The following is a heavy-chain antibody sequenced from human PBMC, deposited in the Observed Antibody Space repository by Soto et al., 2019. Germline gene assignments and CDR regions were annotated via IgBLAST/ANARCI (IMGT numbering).Heavy chain of an antibody. V-gene: IGHV4-31*11. CDR1: CGSISRGGFS. J-gene: IGHJ4*02. CDR2: ISYRGIT. D-gene: IGHD3-16*01. CDR3: ARSVRLGDLALGY. Sequence: TLSLSCAVSCGSISRGGFSLSSVPPPPGKGLEWSGYISYRGITYYNPSLTSRVTISVDTSKNQVSLKLTSVTAADTAVYYCARSVRLGDLALGYWGQGTLVTVSS.